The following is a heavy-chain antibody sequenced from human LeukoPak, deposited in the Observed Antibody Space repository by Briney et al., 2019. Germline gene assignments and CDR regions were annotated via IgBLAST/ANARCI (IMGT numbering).Heavy chain of an antibody. CDR1: GGTFSSYA. Sequence: SVKVSCKASGGTFSSYAISWVRQAPGQGLEWMGRTIPILGIANYAQKFQGRVTITADKSTSTAYMELSSLRSEDTAVYYCARQDVDIVATTRPAFDYWGQGTLVTVSS. CDR3: ARQDVDIVATTRPAFDY. V-gene: IGHV1-69*04. CDR2: TIPILGIA. J-gene: IGHJ4*02. D-gene: IGHD5-12*01.